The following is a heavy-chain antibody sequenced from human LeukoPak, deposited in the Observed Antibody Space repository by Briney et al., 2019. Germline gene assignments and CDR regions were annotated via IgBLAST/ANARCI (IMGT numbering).Heavy chain of an antibody. Sequence: GSLSLSCAASGFTFSSYSMNWVRQAPGKGLEWVSSISSSSSNIYYADPVKGRFTISRDNATNSLYLQMNSLRAEDTAVYYCARVVGATKLDYWGQGTLVTVSS. CDR2: ISSSSSNI. CDR1: GFTFSSYS. D-gene: IGHD1-26*01. V-gene: IGHV3-21*01. J-gene: IGHJ4*02. CDR3: ARVVGATKLDY.